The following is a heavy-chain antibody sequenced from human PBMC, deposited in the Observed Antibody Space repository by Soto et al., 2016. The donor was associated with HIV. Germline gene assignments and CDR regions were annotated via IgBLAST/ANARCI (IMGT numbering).Heavy chain of an antibody. CDR3: AKDIFRLWSSVTTGFDS. Sequence: EVQLVESGGVVVQPGGSLRLSCAASGFTFEDYTMHWVRQPPGKGLEWVSLITWNGGTTYYADSVKGRFTISRDNSKNSLYLEMNNVRNEDTALYYCAKDIFRLWSSVTTGFDSWGQGIWSSSPQ. J-gene: IGHJ4*02. CDR2: ITWNGGTT. V-gene: IGHV3-43*01. CDR1: GFTFEDYT. D-gene: IGHD4-17*01.